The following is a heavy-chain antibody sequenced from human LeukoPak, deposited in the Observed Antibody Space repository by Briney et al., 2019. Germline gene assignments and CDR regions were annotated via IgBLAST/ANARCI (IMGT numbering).Heavy chain of an antibody. CDR3: ARRYCSGGSCYFPTDAFDI. J-gene: IGHJ3*02. CDR1: GYTFTSYG. V-gene: IGHV1-18*01. CDR2: ISAYNGNT. Sequence: ASVKVSCKASGYTFTSYGISWVRQAPGQGLEWMGWISAYNGNTNYAQKLQGRVTMTTDTSTSTAYMELRSLRSDDTAVYYCARRYCSGGSCYFPTDAFDIWGQGTMVTASS. D-gene: IGHD2-15*01.